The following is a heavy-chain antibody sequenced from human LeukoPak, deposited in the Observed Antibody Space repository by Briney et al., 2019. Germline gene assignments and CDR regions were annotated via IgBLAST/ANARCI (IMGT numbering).Heavy chain of an antibody. CDR2: ISGSGGST. Sequence: GGSLRLSCAASGFTFSSYAMSWVRQAPGKGLEWVSAISGSGGSTYYADSVKGRFTISRDNSKNTLYLQMNSLRSEDTAVYYCAMSVTRYCSSTSCYQAGDGYYYYYMDVWGKGTTVTVSS. D-gene: IGHD2-2*01. J-gene: IGHJ6*03. CDR1: GFTFSSYA. V-gene: IGHV3-23*01. CDR3: AMSVTRYCSSTSCYQAGDGYYYYYMDV.